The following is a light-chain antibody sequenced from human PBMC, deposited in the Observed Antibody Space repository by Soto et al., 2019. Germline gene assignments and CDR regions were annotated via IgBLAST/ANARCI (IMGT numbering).Light chain of an antibody. CDR2: EVN. Sequence: QSALTQPASVSGSPGQSITISCTGTNGDVGSYDLVSWYQQYPGKAPKLIIYEVNKRPSGVSNRFSGAKSGNTASLTISGLQADDEADYYCSSYVGNNNLVFGGGTKLTVL. CDR3: SSYVGNNNLV. CDR1: NGDVGSYDL. V-gene: IGLV2-23*02. J-gene: IGLJ3*02.